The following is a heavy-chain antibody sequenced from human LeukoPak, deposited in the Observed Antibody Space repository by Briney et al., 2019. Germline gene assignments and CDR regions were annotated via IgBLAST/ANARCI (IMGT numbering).Heavy chain of an antibody. Sequence: SQTLSLTCAISGDSVSSNSAAWNWIRQSPSRGLEWLGRTYYRSKWYNDYAVSVKSRITINPDTSKNQFSLQLNSVTPEDTAVYYCARVSWGWFGELLSNFDYWGQGTLVTVSS. V-gene: IGHV6-1*01. CDR1: GDSVSSNSAA. CDR3: ARVSWGWFGELLSNFDY. J-gene: IGHJ4*02. D-gene: IGHD3-10*01. CDR2: TYYRSKWYN.